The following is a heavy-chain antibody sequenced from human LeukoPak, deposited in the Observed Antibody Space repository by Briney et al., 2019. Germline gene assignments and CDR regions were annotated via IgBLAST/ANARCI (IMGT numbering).Heavy chain of an antibody. J-gene: IGHJ6*02. D-gene: IGHD2-21*02. V-gene: IGHV1-8*01. Sequence: ASVKVSCKASGYTFSSHDINWVRQAPGQGLEWMGWMNPNIGNTSFAQKFQGRVTMTTNTSISAAYMELSSLTSEDTAVYYCARAIRGGDGIISYYYYAIDVRGPGTTGTVS. CDR3: ARAIRGGDGIISYYYYAIDV. CDR1: GYTFSSHD. CDR2: MNPNIGNT.